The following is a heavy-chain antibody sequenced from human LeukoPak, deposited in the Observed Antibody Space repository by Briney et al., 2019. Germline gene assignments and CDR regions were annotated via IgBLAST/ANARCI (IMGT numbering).Heavy chain of an antibody. D-gene: IGHD2-2*01. V-gene: IGHV4-59*08. Sequence: PSETLSLTCTVSGGSFSSYYWNWIRQPPGKGLEWIGYIYYSGNTNYNPSLKSRVTISVDTSKNQFSLRLSSVTAADTALYYCAISSPNYYYYGMDVWGQGTTVTVSS. CDR3: AISSPNYYYYGMDV. CDR2: IYYSGNT. J-gene: IGHJ6*02. CDR1: GGSFSSYY.